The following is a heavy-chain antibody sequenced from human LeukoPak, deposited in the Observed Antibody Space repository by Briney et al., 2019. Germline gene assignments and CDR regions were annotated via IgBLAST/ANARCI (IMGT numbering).Heavy chain of an antibody. J-gene: IGHJ6*03. CDR2: VWFDGYNK. CDR1: GLSFSGYG. Sequence: GGSLRLSCAASGLSFSGYGMHWVRQAPDKGLEWVAVVWFDGYNKYYANSVKGRFSISRDNSLYPLYLQIDSLRVEDRAVYYCARAGGISGYRSCDSGYYNYYIDAWGNGTTVTVSS. CDR3: ARAGGISGYRSCDSGYYNYYIDA. V-gene: IGHV3-33*01. D-gene: IGHD3-22*01.